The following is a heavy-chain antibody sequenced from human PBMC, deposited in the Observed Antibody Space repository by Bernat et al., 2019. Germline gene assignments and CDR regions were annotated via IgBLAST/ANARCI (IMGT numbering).Heavy chain of an antibody. CDR2: IYPGDSDT. V-gene: IGHV5-51*01. Sequence: EVQLVQSGAEVKKPGESLKISCKGSGYSFTSYWIGWVRQMPGKGLECMGIIYPGDSDTRYSPSFQGQVTISADKSISTAYLQWSSLKASDTAMYYCARQTFSSGWYGGYDYWGQGTLVTVSS. CDR3: ARQTFSSGWYGGYDY. CDR1: GYSFTSYW. D-gene: IGHD6-19*01. J-gene: IGHJ4*02.